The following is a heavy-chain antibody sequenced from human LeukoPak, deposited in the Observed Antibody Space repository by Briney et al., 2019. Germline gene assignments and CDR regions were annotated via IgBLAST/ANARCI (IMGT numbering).Heavy chain of an antibody. V-gene: IGHV4-34*01. D-gene: IGHD1-26*01. J-gene: IGHJ6*03. Sequence: KPSETLSLTCAVYGGSFSGYYWSWIRQPPGKGLEWIGEINHSGSTNYNPSLKSRVTISVDTSKNQFSLKLSSVTAADTAVYYCARDPYNGSYGHLYYYYMDVWGKGTTVTISS. CDR1: GGSFSGYY. CDR3: ARDPYNGSYGHLYYYYMDV. CDR2: INHSGST.